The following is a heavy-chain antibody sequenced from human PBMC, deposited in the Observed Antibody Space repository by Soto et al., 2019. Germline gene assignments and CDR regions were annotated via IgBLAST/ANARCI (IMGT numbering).Heavy chain of an antibody. Sequence: QVQLVESGGGVVQPGRSLRLSCAASGFTFSSYGMHWVRQAPGKGLEWVAVIWYDGSNKYYADSVKGRFTISRDNSKNTLYLQMNSLRAEDTAVYYCARDPFRELLRDHYYGMDVWGQGTTVTVSS. CDR3: ARDPFRELLRDHYYGMDV. V-gene: IGHV3-33*01. J-gene: IGHJ6*02. CDR2: IWYDGSNK. D-gene: IGHD1-26*01. CDR1: GFTFSSYG.